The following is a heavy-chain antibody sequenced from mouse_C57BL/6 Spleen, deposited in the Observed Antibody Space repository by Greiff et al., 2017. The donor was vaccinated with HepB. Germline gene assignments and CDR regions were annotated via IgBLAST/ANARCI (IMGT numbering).Heavy chain of an antibody. CDR1: GYTFTDYN. CDR3: ARDYGYPYYAMDY. CDR2: INPNNGGT. J-gene: IGHJ4*01. D-gene: IGHD2-2*01. Sequence: EVQLQQSGPELVKPGASVKMSCKASGYTFTDYNMHWVKQSHGKSLEWIGYINPNNGGTSYNQKFKGKATLTVNKSSSTAYMELRSLTSEDSAVYYCARDYGYPYYAMDYWGQGTSVTVSS. V-gene: IGHV1-22*01.